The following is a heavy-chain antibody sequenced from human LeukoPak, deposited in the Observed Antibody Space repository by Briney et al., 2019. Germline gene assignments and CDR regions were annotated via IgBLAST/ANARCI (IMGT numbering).Heavy chain of an antibody. Sequence: SETLSLTCAVYGGSFSGYYWSWIRQPPGKGLEWIGEINHSGSTNHNPSLKSRVTISVDTSKNQFSLKLSSVTAADTAVYYCARHGSMVRGVLLDYWGQGTLVTVSS. V-gene: IGHV4-34*01. J-gene: IGHJ4*02. CDR2: INHSGST. D-gene: IGHD3-10*01. CDR3: ARHGSMVRGVLLDY. CDR1: GGSFSGYY.